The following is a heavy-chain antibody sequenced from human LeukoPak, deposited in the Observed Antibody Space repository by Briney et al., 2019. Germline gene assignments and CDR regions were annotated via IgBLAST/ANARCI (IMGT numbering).Heavy chain of an antibody. Sequence: GGSLRLSCAASGFTFSSYGMHWVRQAPGKGLEWVAVIWYDGSNKYYADSVKGRFTISRDNSKNTLYLQMNSLRAEDTAVYYCARTMVRGDLDYWGQGTLVTVSS. CDR3: ARTMVRGDLDY. CDR1: GFTFSSYG. CDR2: IWYDGSNK. J-gene: IGHJ4*02. D-gene: IGHD3-10*01. V-gene: IGHV3-33*01.